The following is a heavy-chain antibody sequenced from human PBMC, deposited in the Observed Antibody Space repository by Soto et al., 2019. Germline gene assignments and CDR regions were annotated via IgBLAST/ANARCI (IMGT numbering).Heavy chain of an antibody. V-gene: IGHV4-34*01. D-gene: IGHD3-3*01. CDR1: GGSFIGYY. CDR2: INHSGST. J-gene: IGHJ5*02. Sequence: TSATLSLTCAVYGGSFIGYYWSWIRHPPGKGLEWIGEINHSGSTKYNPSLKSRVTISVDTSKSQFSLKLSSVTAADTAVYYCASITIFGVVTTIDPWGQGTLVTVSS. CDR3: ASITIFGVVTTIDP.